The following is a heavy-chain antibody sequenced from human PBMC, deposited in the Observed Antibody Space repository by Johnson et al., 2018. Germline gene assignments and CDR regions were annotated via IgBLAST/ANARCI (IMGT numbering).Heavy chain of an antibody. CDR2: MNPNSGNT. D-gene: IGHD1-20*01. CDR1: GGTFSSYA. V-gene: IGHV1-8*02. CDR3: ARSNWNVRGFDS. J-gene: IGHJ4*02. Sequence: QVQLVQSGAEVKKPGSSVKVSCKASGGTFSSYAISWVRQAPGQGLEWMGWMNPNSGNTGYAQKFQGRVTMTRNTSISTAYMELSRLRSEDTAIYYCARSNWNVRGFDSWGQGTLVTVSS.